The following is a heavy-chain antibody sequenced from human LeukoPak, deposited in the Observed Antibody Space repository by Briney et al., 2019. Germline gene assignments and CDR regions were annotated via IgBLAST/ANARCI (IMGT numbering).Heavy chain of an antibody. CDR3: ARSSGRYCSSTSCARTFDY. D-gene: IGHD2-2*01. Sequence: ASVKVSCKASGGTFSSYAISWVRQAPGQGLEWMGWISAYNGNTNYAQKLQGRVTMTTDTSTSTAYMELRSLRSDDTAVYYCARSSGRYCSSTSCARTFDYWGQGTLVTVSS. CDR2: ISAYNGNT. CDR1: GGTFSSYA. J-gene: IGHJ4*02. V-gene: IGHV1-18*01.